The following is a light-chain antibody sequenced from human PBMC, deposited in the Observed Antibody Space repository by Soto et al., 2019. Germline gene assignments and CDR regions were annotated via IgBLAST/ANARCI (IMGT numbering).Light chain of an antibody. CDR1: SSDVGGYKY. CDR2: EVN. CDR3: SSYAGINNLGV. V-gene: IGLV2-8*01. J-gene: IGLJ1*01. Sequence: QSALTQPPSASGSPGQSVTISCTGTSSDVGGYKYVSWYQQHPGKAPKLMIFEVNKRPSGVPDRFSGSKSGNTASLTVSGLQAEDEAAYYCSSYAGINNLGVFGTGTKLTV.